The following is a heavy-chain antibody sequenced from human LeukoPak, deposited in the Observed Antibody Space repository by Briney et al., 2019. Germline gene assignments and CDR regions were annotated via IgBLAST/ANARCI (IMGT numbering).Heavy chain of an antibody. V-gene: IGHV3-48*03. D-gene: IGHD2/OR15-2a*01. CDR3: ARVLTDDAFDI. CDR2: ISSSGSTI. J-gene: IGHJ3*02. CDR1: GFTFSSYE. Sequence: GGSLRLSCAASGFTFSSYEMNWVRQAPGKGLEWVSYISSSGSTIYYADSVKGRFTISRDNAKNSLYLQMNSLRAEDTAVYYCARVLTDDAFDIWGQGTMVTVSS.